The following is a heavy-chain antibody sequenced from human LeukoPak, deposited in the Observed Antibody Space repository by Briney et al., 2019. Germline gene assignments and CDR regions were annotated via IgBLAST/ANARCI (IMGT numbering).Heavy chain of an antibody. CDR3: ARWTRDRDYFDY. Sequence: SETLSLTCTVSGGSISSYYWSWIRQPVGKGLEWIGRIYTSGSTNYNPSLKSRVTMSVDTSKNQFSLKLSSVTAADTAVYYCARWTRDRDYFDYWGQGTLVTVSS. J-gene: IGHJ4*02. D-gene: IGHD3/OR15-3a*01. V-gene: IGHV4-4*07. CDR1: GGSISSYY. CDR2: IYTSGST.